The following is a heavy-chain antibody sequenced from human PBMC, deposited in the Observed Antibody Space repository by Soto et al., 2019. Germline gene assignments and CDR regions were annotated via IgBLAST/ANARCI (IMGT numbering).Heavy chain of an antibody. D-gene: IGHD3-3*01. CDR2: ISAYNGNT. V-gene: IGHV1-18*01. CDR3: ARGYYDFWSGYQSAFYA. J-gene: IGHJ5*02. Sequence: ASVKVSCKASGYTFTSYVISWVRQAPGQGLEWMGWISAYNGNTNYAQKLQGRVTMTTDTSTSTAYMELRSLRSDDTAVYYCARGYYDFWSGYQSAFYAWGQETLVTVSS. CDR1: GYTFTSYV.